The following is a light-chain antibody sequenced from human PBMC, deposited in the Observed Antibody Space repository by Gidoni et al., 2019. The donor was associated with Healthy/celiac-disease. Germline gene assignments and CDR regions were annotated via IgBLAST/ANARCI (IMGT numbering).Light chain of an antibody. Sequence: EIVMTHSPATLSVSPGERATIFCSASQSVSSNLAWHQQKPGQAPRLLIYGASTRATGIPARYSGSGSGTEFTLTISSLQSEDYAVYYCQQYNNWPPVTFGGGTKVEIK. CDR2: GAS. CDR3: QQYNNWPPVT. J-gene: IGKJ4*01. CDR1: QSVSSN. V-gene: IGKV3-15*01.